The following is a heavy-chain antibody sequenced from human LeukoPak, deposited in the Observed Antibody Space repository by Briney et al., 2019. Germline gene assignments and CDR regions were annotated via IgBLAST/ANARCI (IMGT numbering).Heavy chain of an antibody. D-gene: IGHD3-22*01. V-gene: IGHV1-2*02. CDR3: ARAGVWDYSDSSGYHNAAFDI. CDR2: INVNSGGT. CDR1: GYTFTDDY. J-gene: IGHJ3*02. Sequence: ASVKVSCKASGYTFTDDYIHWVRQAPGQGLEWMGWINVNSGGTNYAQKFQGRVTVTRDTSISTAYMDLSRLRSDDTAVYYCARAGVWDYSDSSGYHNAAFDIWGQGTMVTVSS.